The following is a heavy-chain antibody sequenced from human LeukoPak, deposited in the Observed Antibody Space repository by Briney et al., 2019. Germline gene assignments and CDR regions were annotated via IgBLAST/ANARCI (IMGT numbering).Heavy chain of an antibody. J-gene: IGHJ5*02. CDR2: IYHNDTT. CDR3: ARLYDYVWGNYRPRAGMDP. Sequence: PSGTLSLTCNVTGGSISTSNWWTWVRQPPGKGLEWIGEIYHNDTTNYNPSLKSRVTISIDKSKNQFSLKVTSVTAADTAVYFCARLYDYVWGNYRPRAGMDPWGQGALVTVSS. D-gene: IGHD3-16*02. V-gene: IGHV4-4*02. CDR1: GGSISTSNW.